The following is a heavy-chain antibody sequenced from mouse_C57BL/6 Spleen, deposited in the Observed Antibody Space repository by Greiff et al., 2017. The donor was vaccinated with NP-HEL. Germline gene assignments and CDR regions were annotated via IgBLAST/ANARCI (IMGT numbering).Heavy chain of an antibody. D-gene: IGHD2-1*01. V-gene: IGHV1-39*01. CDR2: INPNYGTT. CDR3: AREGDYGNFSWFAY. J-gene: IGHJ3*01. Sequence: QLQESGPELVKPGASVKISCKASGYSFTDYNMNWVKQSNGKSLEWIGVINPNYGTTSYNQKFKGKATLTVDQSSSTAYMQLNSLTSEDSAVYYCAREGDYGNFSWFAYWGQGTLVTVSA. CDR1: GYSFTDYN.